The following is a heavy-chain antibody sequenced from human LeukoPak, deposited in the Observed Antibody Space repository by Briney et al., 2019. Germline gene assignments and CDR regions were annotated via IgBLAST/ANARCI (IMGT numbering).Heavy chain of an antibody. CDR1: GGSFSGYY. Sequence: PSETLSVTCAVYGGSFSGYYWSWIRQPPGKGLEWIGEINHSGSTNYNPSLKSRVTISVDTSKNQFSLKLSSVTAADTAVYYCARDQGSIILGYFDYWGQGTLVTVSS. CDR2: INHSGST. CDR3: ARDQGSIILGYFDY. J-gene: IGHJ4*02. V-gene: IGHV4-34*01. D-gene: IGHD1-14*01.